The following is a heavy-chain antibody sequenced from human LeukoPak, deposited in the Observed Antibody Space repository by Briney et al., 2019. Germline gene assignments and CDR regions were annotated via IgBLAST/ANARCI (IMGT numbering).Heavy chain of an antibody. Sequence: SETLSLTCTVSGGSISSYYWSWIRQPPGKGLEWIGYIYYSGSTNYNPSLKSRVTISVDTSKNQFSLKLSSVAAADTAVYYCAREANYYDSSGYLGAFDIWGQGTMVTVSS. J-gene: IGHJ3*02. CDR2: IYYSGST. CDR1: GGSISSYY. D-gene: IGHD3-22*01. V-gene: IGHV4-59*01. CDR3: AREANYYDSSGYLGAFDI.